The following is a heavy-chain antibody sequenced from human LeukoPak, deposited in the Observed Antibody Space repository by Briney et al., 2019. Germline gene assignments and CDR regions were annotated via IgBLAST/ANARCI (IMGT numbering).Heavy chain of an antibody. Sequence: SEALSLTCTVSGGSISTYYWSWIRQPPGKGLEWIGYIYYSGSTNYNPSLKSRVTISLDTSKNQFSLKLNSVTAADTAMYYCARSFSPNYYDLLDYWGQGALVTVSS. V-gene: IGHV4-59*01. D-gene: IGHD3-22*01. CDR2: IYYSGST. CDR1: GGSISTYY. J-gene: IGHJ4*02. CDR3: ARSFSPNYYDLLDY.